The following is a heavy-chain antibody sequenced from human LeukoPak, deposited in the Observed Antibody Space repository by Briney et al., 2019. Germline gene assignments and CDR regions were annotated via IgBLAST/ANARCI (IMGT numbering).Heavy chain of an antibody. CDR3: ARGVRVPATITYWFDP. CDR2: INPSGGST. CDR1: GYTFTTYY. V-gene: IGHV1-46*01. J-gene: IGHJ5*02. Sequence: ASVKVSCKASGYTFTTYYMHWVRQAPGQGLEWMGIINPSGGSTSYAQKFQGRVTMTRDTSTSPVYMELSSLRSEDTAVYYCARGVRVPATITYWFDPWGQGTLVTVSS. D-gene: IGHD2-2*02.